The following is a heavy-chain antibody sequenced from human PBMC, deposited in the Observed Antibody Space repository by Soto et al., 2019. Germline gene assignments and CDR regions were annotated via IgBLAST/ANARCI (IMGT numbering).Heavy chain of an antibody. CDR1: GFTFSSYA. D-gene: IGHD2-2*01. Sequence: GGSLRLSYAASGFTFSSYAMSWVRQAPGKGLEWVSAISGSGGSTYYADSVKGRFTISGDNSKNTLYLQMNSLRAEDTAVYYCAKVQYCSSTSCYHFDYWGQGTLVTVSS. CDR2: ISGSGGST. V-gene: IGHV3-23*01. CDR3: AKVQYCSSTSCYHFDY. J-gene: IGHJ4*02.